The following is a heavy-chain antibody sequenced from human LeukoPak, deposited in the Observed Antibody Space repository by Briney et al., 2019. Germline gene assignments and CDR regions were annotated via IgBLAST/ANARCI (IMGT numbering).Heavy chain of an antibody. CDR3: ARALLTGDRYWYLDL. J-gene: IGHJ2*01. CDR1: GGSISSYY. D-gene: IGHD7-27*01. Sequence: SETLSLTCTVSGGSISSYYWSWIRQPPGKGLAWIEYIYYSGSTNYNPSLKSRVTISVDTSKNQFSLKLSSVTAADTAVYYCARALLTGDRYWYLDLWGRGTLVTVSS. V-gene: IGHV4-59*01. CDR2: IYYSGST.